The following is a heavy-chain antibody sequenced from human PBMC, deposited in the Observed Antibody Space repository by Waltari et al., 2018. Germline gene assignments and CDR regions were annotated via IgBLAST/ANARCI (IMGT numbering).Heavy chain of an antibody. V-gene: IGHV1-2*02. J-gene: IGHJ4*02. CDR1: GYNFIGYY. CDR3: ARQAARNFAY. Sequence: QVQLVQSGAEVKQPGASVNVSCKAAGYNFIGYYIHWVRQAPGQGLEWMGWINPNTGGTKYAQKYQGRVTLTRDTSISTAYMELSSLGSDDMAVFYCARQAARNFAYWGQGTLVTVSS. CDR2: INPNTGGT.